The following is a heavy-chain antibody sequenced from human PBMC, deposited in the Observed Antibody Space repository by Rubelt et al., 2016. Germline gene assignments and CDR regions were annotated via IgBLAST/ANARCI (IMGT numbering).Heavy chain of an antibody. CDR1: GFTFDDYG. V-gene: IGHV3-20*04. J-gene: IGHJ2*01. CDR2: INWNGGST. D-gene: IGHD3-22*01. Sequence: RLSCAASGFTFDDYGVSWVRQAPGKGLEWVSGINWNGGSTGYADSVKGRFTISRDNAKNSLYLQMNSLRAKDTALYYCARDVRYYDSSGYPVRYFDLWGRGTLVTVSS. CDR3: ARDVRYYDSSGYPVRYFDL.